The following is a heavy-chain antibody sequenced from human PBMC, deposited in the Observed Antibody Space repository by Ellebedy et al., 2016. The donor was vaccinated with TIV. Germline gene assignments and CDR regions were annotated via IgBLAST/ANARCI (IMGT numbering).Heavy chain of an antibody. CDR2: IYYSGST. CDR1: GGSISTYY. V-gene: IGHV4-59*08. J-gene: IGHJ4*02. D-gene: IGHD3-22*01. Sequence: MPSETLSLTCTVSGGSISTYYWSWIRQPPGKGLEWIGYIYYSGSTNYNPSLKSRVTISVDTSKNQFSLKLSSVTAADTAVYYCASGRGYDSSDYHLYFDYWGQGTLVTVSS. CDR3: ASGRGYDSSDYHLYFDY.